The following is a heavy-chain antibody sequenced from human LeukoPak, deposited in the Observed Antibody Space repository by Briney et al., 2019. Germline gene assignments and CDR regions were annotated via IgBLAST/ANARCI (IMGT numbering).Heavy chain of an antibody. D-gene: IGHD5-18*01. CDR3: ARDKAGVDTAMVGYYYGMDV. CDR2: IYYSGST. J-gene: IGHJ6*02. CDR1: GASISSGGYY. V-gene: IGHV4-61*08. Sequence: KPSETLSLTCTVSGASISSGGYYWSWIRQPPGKGLEWIGYIYYSGSTNYNPSLKSRVTISVDTSKNQFSLKLSSVTAADTAVYYCARDKAGVDTAMVGYYYGMDVWGQGTTVTVSS.